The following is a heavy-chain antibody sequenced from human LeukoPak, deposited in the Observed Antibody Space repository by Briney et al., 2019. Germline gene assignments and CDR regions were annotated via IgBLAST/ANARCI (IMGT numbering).Heavy chain of an antibody. Sequence: ASVKVSCKASGCTFTGYYMHWVRQAPGQGLEWMGWISAYNGNTNYAQKLQGRVTMTTDTSTSTAYMELRSLRSDDTAVYYCASSGDLLWPENYWGQGTLVTVSS. V-gene: IGHV1-18*04. CDR3: ASSGDLLWPENY. D-gene: IGHD3-10*01. CDR1: GCTFTGYY. J-gene: IGHJ4*02. CDR2: ISAYNGNT.